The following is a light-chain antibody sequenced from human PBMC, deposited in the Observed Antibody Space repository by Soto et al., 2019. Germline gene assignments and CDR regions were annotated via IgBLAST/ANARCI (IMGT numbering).Light chain of an antibody. Sequence: DVVMTQSPLSLPVTLGQPASISCRSSQSLVYSDGNTFLNWFQQRPGQSPRRLIYKVSYRESGVPDRFSGSGSGTDFTLKISRVEAEDVGFYYCMQGAHWPWTFGHGTMVELK. CDR3: MQGAHWPWT. CDR1: QSLVYSDGNTF. V-gene: IGKV2-30*01. J-gene: IGKJ1*01. CDR2: KVS.